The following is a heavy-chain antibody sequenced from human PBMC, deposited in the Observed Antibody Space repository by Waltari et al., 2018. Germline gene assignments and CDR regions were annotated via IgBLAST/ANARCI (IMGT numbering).Heavy chain of an antibody. D-gene: IGHD5-12*01. J-gene: IGHJ4*02. CDR3: ARGEGGIYSGYGNLDY. Sequence: QVQLVQSGAEVKKPGSSVKVSCKASGGTFSSYAISWVRQAPGQGLEWMGGIIPNLGTSNDAQKFQGGVTITTDESTSTAYMELGSLRSEDTAVYYCARGEGGIYSGYGNLDYWGQGTLVTVSS. CDR1: GGTFSSYA. CDR2: IIPNLGTS. V-gene: IGHV1-69*05.